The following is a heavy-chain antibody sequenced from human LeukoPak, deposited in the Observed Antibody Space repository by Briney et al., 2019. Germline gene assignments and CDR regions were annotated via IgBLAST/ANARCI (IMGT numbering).Heavy chain of an antibody. V-gene: IGHV3-74*01. CDR1: EFTFSSYW. CDR3: VRELIVVWTPGDDFDC. D-gene: IGHD2-21*01. CDR2: ISEDGCNI. J-gene: IGHJ4*01. Sequence: GGSLRLSCAASEFTFSSYWMHWVRHAPGKGLEWVSHISEDGCNISYADSVKGRFTISRDNSKNTLYLQMNSLRGEDTAVYYCVRELIVVWTPGDDFDCSGQGTPVTLSP.